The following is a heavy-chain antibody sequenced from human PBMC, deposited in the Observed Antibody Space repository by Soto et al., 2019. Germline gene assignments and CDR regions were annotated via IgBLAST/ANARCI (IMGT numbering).Heavy chain of an antibody. CDR1: GGSISSSSYY. CDR2: IYYSGST. V-gene: IGHV4-39*01. D-gene: IGHD6-13*01. Sequence: QLQLQESGPGLVKPSETLSLTYTVSGGSISSSSYYWGWIRQPPGKGLEWIGSIYYSGSTYYNPSLKSRVPXSXDXXKNQFALKLSSVPAADPAVYYCARHQSHSSSYVDPWGQGTLVTVSS. J-gene: IGHJ5*02. CDR3: ARHQSHSSSYVDP.